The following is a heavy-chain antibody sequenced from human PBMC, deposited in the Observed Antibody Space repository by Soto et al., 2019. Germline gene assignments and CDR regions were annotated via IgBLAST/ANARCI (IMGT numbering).Heavy chain of an antibody. V-gene: IGHV3-48*01. CDR1: GFTFSSYS. J-gene: IGHJ6*03. CDR2: ISSSSSTI. CDR3: ARDSYYYYYMDV. Sequence: GSLRLSCAASGFTFSSYSMNWVRQAPGKGLEWVSYISSSSSTIYYADSVKGRFTISRDNAKNSLYLQMNSLRAEDTAVYYCARDSYYYYYMDVWGKGTMVTVSS.